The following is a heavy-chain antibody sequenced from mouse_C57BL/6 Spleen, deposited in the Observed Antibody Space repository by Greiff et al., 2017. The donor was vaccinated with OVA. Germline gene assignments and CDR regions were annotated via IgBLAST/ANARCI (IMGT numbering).Heavy chain of an antibody. CDR3: VRESFITTVLDY. CDR2: IRSKSNNYAT. J-gene: IGHJ2*01. D-gene: IGHD1-1*01. V-gene: IGHV10-1*01. Sequence: EVKLVESGGGLVQPKGSLKLSCAASGFSFNTYAMNWVRQAPGKGLEWVARIRSKSNNYATYYADSVKDRFTISRDDSESMLYLQMNNLKTEDTAMYYCVRESFITTVLDYWGQGTTLTVSS. CDR1: GFSFNTYA.